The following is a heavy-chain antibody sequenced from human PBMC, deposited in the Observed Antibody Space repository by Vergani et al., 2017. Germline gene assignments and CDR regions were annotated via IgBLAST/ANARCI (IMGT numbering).Heavy chain of an antibody. J-gene: IGHJ4*02. V-gene: IGHV4-59*11. CDR3: ARAPYCSSTSCYDY. D-gene: IGHD2-2*01. CDR2: IYYSGST. Sequence: QVQLQESGPGLVKPSETLSLTCTVSGGSISSHYWSWIRQPPGKGLEWIGYIYYSGSTNYNPSLKSRVTISVDTSKNQFSLKLSSVTAADTAVYYCARAPYCSSTSCYDYWGQGTLVTVSS. CDR1: GGSISSHY.